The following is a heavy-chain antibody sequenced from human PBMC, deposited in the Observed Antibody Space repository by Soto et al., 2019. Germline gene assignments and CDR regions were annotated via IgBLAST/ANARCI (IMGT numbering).Heavy chain of an antibody. CDR1: GFTFDDYA. CDR2: IRWNSGSI. CDR3: ASGRGYDILTGYYPYFDY. Sequence: EVQLVESGGGLAQPGRSLRLSCAASGFTFDDYAMHWVRQAPGKGLEWVSGIRWNSGSIGYADSVKGRFTISRDKAKKSLYLQMNSLRAEDTALYYCASGRGYDILTGYYPYFDYWGQGTLVTVSS. V-gene: IGHV3-9*01. J-gene: IGHJ4*02. D-gene: IGHD3-9*01.